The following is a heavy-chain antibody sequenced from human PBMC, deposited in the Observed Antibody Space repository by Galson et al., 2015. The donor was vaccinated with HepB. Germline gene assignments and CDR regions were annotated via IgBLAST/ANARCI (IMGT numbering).Heavy chain of an antibody. CDR1: GFTSSSCW. CDR3: VRGNTGSGNFDL. Sequence: SLRLSCAASGFTSSSCWIHWVRQGPGKGLVWVSRISPDESTRDYADSVKGRFTISRDYARNTVYLQMNSLGVEDTAVYYCVRGNTGSGNFDLWGQGNLVTVSS. J-gene: IGHJ4*02. V-gene: IGHV3-74*01. CDR2: ISPDESTR. D-gene: IGHD3-10*01.